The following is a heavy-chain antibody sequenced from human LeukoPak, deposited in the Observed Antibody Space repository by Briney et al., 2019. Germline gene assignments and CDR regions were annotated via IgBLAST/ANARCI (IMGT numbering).Heavy chain of an antibody. CDR2: IRSKANSYAT. D-gene: IGHD3-22*01. Sequence: GGSLRLSCAASGFTFSGTAMDWVRQASGKGLEWVGRIRSKANSYATAYAESVKGRVTISRHDSKNTAYLHMNSLKTEDTAVYYCTSSTYYYDTSSHDWGQGTLVTVSS. CDR1: GFTFSGTA. J-gene: IGHJ4*02. V-gene: IGHV3-73*01. CDR3: TSSTYYYDTSSHD.